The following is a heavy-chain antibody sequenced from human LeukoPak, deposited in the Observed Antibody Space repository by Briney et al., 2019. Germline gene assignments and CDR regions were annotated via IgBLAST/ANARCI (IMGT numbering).Heavy chain of an antibody. CDR1: GFTFDRYD. V-gene: IGHV3-13*01. J-gene: IGHJ4*02. CDR3: AGGRGQIINY. Sequence: GGSLRLSCAASGFTFDRYDMHWVRQATGKGLEWVSATGNAADTYYPGSVKGRFTISRENAKNSLYLQMNALRAGDTAVYFCAGGRGQIINYWGQGTLVTVSS. CDR2: TGNAADT.